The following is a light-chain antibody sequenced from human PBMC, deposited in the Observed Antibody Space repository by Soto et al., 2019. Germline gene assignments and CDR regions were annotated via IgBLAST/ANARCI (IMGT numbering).Light chain of an antibody. CDR1: QTVSSSF. Sequence: EIVMTQSPATLSGSPGERSTVSCSASQTVSSSFLAWYQQTPGQAPRLLIYAASSRATGIPDRFSASGSGTDFTLTISDVQPEDFALYYCHQRQSWPRTFGQGTKVDI. CDR2: AAS. J-gene: IGKJ1*01. V-gene: IGKV3D-20*02. CDR3: HQRQSWPRT.